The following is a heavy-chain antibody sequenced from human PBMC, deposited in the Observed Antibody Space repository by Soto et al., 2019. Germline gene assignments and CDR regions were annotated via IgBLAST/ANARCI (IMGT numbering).Heavy chain of an antibody. Sequence: ASVKVSCKASGYTFTSYYMHWVRQAPGQGLEWMGIINPSGGSTSYAQKFQGRVTMTRDTSTSTVYMELSSLRSEDTAVYYCARNYDILIGYQRHYYYYGIDVRAQRTTVTGSS. CDR1: GYTFTSYY. CDR2: INPSGGST. J-gene: IGHJ6*02. D-gene: IGHD3-9*01. V-gene: IGHV1-46*01. CDR3: ARNYDILIGYQRHYYYYGIDV.